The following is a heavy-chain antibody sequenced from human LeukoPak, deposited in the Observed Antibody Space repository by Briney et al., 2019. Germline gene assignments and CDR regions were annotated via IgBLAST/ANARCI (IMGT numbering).Heavy chain of an antibody. CDR1: GYSFTSYW. CDR3: ARSPPYYDSSGYYYDWFDP. Sequence: GESLKISCKGSGYSFTSYWIGWVRQMPGKGLEWMGIIYPGDSDTRYSPSFQGQVTISADKSISTAYLQWSSLKASDTAMYYCARSPPYYDSSGYYYDWFDPWGQGTLVTVSS. V-gene: IGHV5-51*01. CDR2: IYPGDSDT. D-gene: IGHD3-22*01. J-gene: IGHJ5*02.